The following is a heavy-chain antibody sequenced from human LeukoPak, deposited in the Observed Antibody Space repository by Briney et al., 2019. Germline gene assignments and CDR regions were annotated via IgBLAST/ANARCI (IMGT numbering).Heavy chain of an antibody. CDR2: ICSGGST. J-gene: IGHJ4*02. V-gene: IGHV3-53*01. D-gene: IGHD3-22*01. CDR1: GFTVSSNY. CDR3: ARMGYDSSGYYPFRFDY. Sequence: PGGSLRLSCAASGFTVSSNYMSWVRQAPGKGLEWVSVICSGGSTYYADSVKGRFTISRDNSKNTLYLQMNSLRAEDTAVYYCARMGYDSSGYYPFRFDYWGQGTLVTVSS.